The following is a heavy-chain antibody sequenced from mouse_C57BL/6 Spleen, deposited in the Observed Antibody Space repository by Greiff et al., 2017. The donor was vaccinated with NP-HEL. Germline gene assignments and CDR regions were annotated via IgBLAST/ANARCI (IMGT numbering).Heavy chain of an antibody. J-gene: IGHJ3*01. CDR3: ARSKGYYRGFAY. CDR2: IHPNSGST. Sequence: QVQLKQPGAELVKPGASVKLSCKASGYTFTSYWMHWVKQRPGQGLEWIGMIHPNSGSTNYNEKFKSKATLTVDKSSSTAYMQLSSLTSEDSAVYYCARSKGYYRGFAYWGQGTLVTVSA. CDR1: GYTFTSYW. D-gene: IGHD2-14*01. V-gene: IGHV1-64*01.